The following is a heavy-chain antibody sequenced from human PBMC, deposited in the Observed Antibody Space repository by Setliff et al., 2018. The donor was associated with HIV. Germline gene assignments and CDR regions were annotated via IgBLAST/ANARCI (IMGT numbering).Heavy chain of an antibody. J-gene: IGHJ5*02. Sequence: SETLSLTCTVSGGSISSSSYYWGWIRQPPGKRLEWIGSIYYSGSTYYKPSLKSRVTRSVDTSKNQFSLKLSSVTAAETAVYYCARAYSDFWSGYYSVWFDPWGQGTLVTVSS. V-gene: IGHV4-39*01. CDR3: ARAYSDFWSGYYSVWFDP. CDR2: IYYSGST. D-gene: IGHD3-3*01. CDR1: GGSISSSSYY.